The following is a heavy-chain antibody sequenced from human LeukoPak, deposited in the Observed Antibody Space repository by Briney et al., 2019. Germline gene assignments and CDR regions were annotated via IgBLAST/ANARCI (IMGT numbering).Heavy chain of an antibody. CDR3: ARDRSQGRDFYY. D-gene: IGHD3-10*01. CDR1: GYTFTGYY. J-gene: IGHJ4*02. Sequence: VASVKVSCKASGYTFTGYYMHWVRQAPGQGLEWMGWINPNSGDTNYAQKFQGRVTMTRDTSISTAYMDLSRLTSDDTAVYYCARDRSQGRDFYYWGQGTLVTVSS. V-gene: IGHV1-2*02. CDR2: INPNSGDT.